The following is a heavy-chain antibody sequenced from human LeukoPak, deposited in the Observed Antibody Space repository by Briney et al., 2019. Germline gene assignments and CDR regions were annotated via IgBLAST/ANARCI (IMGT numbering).Heavy chain of an antibody. Sequence: PSETLSLTCTVSGGSISSYYWSWIRQPPGKGLEWIGYIYNSGSTNYNPSLKSRVTMSVDTSKNQFSLKLSSVTAADTAVYYCAREIRSAQSLNPFDYWGQGTLVTVSS. V-gene: IGHV4-4*08. D-gene: IGHD2-15*01. CDR3: AREIRSAQSLNPFDY. CDR2: IYNSGST. J-gene: IGHJ4*02. CDR1: GGSISSYY.